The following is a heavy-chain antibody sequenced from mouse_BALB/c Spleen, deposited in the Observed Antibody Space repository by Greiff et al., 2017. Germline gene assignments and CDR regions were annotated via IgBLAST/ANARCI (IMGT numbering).Heavy chain of an antibody. Sequence: QVTLKVSGPGLVAPSQSLSITCTVSGFSLTSYGVHWVRQPPGKGLEWLGVIWAGGSTNYNSALMSRLSISKDNSKSQVFLKMNSLQTDDTAMYYCARVGYGSSWGAMDYWGQGTSVTVSS. D-gene: IGHD1-1*01. V-gene: IGHV2-9*02. J-gene: IGHJ4*01. CDR3: ARVGYGSSWGAMDY. CDR1: GFSLTSYG. CDR2: IWAGGST.